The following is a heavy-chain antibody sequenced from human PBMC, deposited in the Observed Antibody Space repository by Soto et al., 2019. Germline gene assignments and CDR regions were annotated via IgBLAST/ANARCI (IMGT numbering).Heavy chain of an antibody. D-gene: IGHD5-12*01. Sequence: NPSETLSLTCAVSGGSISSGGYSWSWIRQPPGKGLEWIGYIYHSGSTYYNPSLKSRVTISVDRSKNQFSLKLSSVTAADTAVYYCAREWLGPPPGGFDYWGQGTLVTVSS. CDR1: GGSISSGGYS. V-gene: IGHV4-30-2*01. J-gene: IGHJ4*02. CDR2: IYHSGST. CDR3: AREWLGPPPGGFDY.